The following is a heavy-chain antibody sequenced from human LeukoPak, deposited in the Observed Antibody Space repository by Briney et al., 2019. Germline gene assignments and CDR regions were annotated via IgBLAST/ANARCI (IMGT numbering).Heavy chain of an antibody. D-gene: IGHD3-9*01. Sequence: PGGSLRLSCAASGFTFSSYAMSWVRQAPGKGLEWVSGISGSGGSTYYADSVKGRFTISRDNSKNTLDLQMNSLRAEDTAVYYCAKDTHHILTGYYRIDWGQGTLVTVSS. CDR1: GFTFSSYA. V-gene: IGHV3-23*01. CDR2: ISGSGGST. J-gene: IGHJ4*02. CDR3: AKDTHHILTGYYRID.